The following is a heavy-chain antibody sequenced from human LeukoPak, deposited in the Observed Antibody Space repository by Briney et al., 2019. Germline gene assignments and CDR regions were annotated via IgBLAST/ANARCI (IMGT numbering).Heavy chain of an antibody. CDR1: GGSISSYY. J-gene: IGHJ4*02. CDR2: IYYSGST. V-gene: IGHV4-59*08. CDR3: ASIHDYRKENDY. Sequence: SETLSLTCTVSGGSISSYYWSWIRQPPGKGLEWIGYIYYSGSTNYNPSLKSRVTISVDTSKNQFSLKLSSVTAADTAVYYCASIHDYRKENDYWGQGTLVTVSS. D-gene: IGHD4-11*01.